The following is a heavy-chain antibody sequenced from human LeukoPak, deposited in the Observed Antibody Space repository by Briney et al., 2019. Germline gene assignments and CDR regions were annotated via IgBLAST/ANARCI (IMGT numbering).Heavy chain of an antibody. J-gene: IGHJ5*02. CDR3: ARDATKESSSWYPRWFDP. CDR2: IKQDGSEK. Sequence: PGGSLRLSCAASGFTFSSYWMSWVRQAPGKGLEWVANIKQDGSEKYYVDSVKGRFTISRDNAKNSLYLQMNSLRAEDTAVYYCARDATKESSSWYPRWFDPWGQGTLVTVSS. V-gene: IGHV3-7*01. D-gene: IGHD6-13*01. CDR1: GFTFSSYW.